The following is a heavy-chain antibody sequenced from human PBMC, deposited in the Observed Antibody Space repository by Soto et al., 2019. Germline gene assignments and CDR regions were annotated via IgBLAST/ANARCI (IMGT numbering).Heavy chain of an antibody. CDR1: GFTFSSYA. Sequence: EVQLLESGGGLVQPGGSLRLSCAASGFTFSSYAMSWVRQAPGKGLEWVSAISGSGGSTYDADSVKGRFTISRDNSKNPLYLQMNNLRAEDTAVYYCAKDRATGIAAGGFDYWGQGILVTVSS. CDR2: ISGSGGST. CDR3: AKDRATGIAAGGFDY. D-gene: IGHD6-13*01. V-gene: IGHV3-23*01. J-gene: IGHJ4*02.